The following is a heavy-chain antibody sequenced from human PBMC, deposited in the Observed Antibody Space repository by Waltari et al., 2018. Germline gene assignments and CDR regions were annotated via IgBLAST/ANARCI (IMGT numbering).Heavy chain of an antibody. J-gene: IGHJ6*03. D-gene: IGHD6-19*01. Sequence: QVQLQASGPGLVKPSETLSLTCTVSGGSISSYYWTWIPEPAGKGLEGIGRIYTSGSTNYNPSLKSRVTMSVDTSKNQFSLKLSSVPAADTAVYYCARVAEIYYYYYMDVWGKGTTVTVSS. V-gene: IGHV4-4*07. CDR2: IYTSGST. CDR1: GGSISSYY. CDR3: ARVAEIYYYYYMDV.